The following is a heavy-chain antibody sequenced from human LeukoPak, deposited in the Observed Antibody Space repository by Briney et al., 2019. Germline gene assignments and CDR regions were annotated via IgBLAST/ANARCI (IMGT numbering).Heavy chain of an antibody. D-gene: IGHD1-26*01. CDR1: GYTFTSYD. Sequence: GASVKVSCKASGYTFTSYDINWVRQATGQGLEWMGWVNPNSGNTGYAQKFQGRVTITRNTSTSTAYMELSSLRSEDTAVYYCARDPEVGATVFDYWGQGTLVTVSS. J-gene: IGHJ4*02. V-gene: IGHV1-8*03. CDR2: VNPNSGNT. CDR3: ARDPEVGATVFDY.